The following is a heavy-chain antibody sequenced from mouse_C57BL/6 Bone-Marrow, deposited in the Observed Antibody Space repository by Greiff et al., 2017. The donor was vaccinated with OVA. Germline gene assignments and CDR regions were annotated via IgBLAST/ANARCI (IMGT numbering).Heavy chain of an antibody. Sequence: VQLQQSGPGLVAPSQSLSITCTVSGFSLTSYAISWVRQPPGKGLEWLGVIWTGGGTNYNSALKSRLSISKDNSKIQVFLKMNRLHTDDTARYYCARNDDGIDYWGQGTTLTVSS. CDR1: GFSLTSYA. CDR3: ARNDDGIDY. D-gene: IGHD2-3*01. CDR2: IWTGGGT. J-gene: IGHJ2*01. V-gene: IGHV2-9-1*01.